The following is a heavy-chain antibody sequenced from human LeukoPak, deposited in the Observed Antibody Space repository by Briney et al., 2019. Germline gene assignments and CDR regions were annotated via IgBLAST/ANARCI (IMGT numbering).Heavy chain of an antibody. CDR3: AKSYYDGSGYRANDAFDI. J-gene: IGHJ3*02. Sequence: GGSLRLSCAASGFTFSSYAMSWVRQAPGKGLEWVSAISGSGGSTYYADSVKGRFTISRDNSKNTLYLQMNSLRAEDTAVYYCAKSYYDGSGYRANDAFDIWGQGTMVTVSS. CDR2: ISGSGGST. V-gene: IGHV3-23*01. D-gene: IGHD3-22*01. CDR1: GFTFSSYA.